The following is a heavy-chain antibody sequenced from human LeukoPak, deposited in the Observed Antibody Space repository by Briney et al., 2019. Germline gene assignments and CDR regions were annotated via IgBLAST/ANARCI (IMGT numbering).Heavy chain of an antibody. D-gene: IGHD6-19*01. Sequence: GGSLRLSCAASGFPFTNYWMYWVRQAPGKGLEWLDNANQDGNQKYYVDSVKGRFTISRDNAKKSLYLQMNSLRAEDTAVYFCASGANSGFWGQGTLVTVSS. V-gene: IGHV3-7*01. CDR1: GFPFTNYW. J-gene: IGHJ1*01. CDR3: ASGANSGF. CDR2: ANQDGNQK.